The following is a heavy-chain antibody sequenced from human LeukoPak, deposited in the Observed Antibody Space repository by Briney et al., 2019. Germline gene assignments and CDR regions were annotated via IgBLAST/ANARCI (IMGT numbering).Heavy chain of an antibody. CDR3: ARVLSGYPDF. V-gene: IGHV3-64*01. D-gene: IGHD3-22*01. J-gene: IGHJ1*01. CDR2: ISSSGATE. CDR1: GFDFNIYA. Sequence: GGSLRLSCVASGFDFNIYAMWWVRQAPGKGPEYVSAISSSGATEFYANSVRGRFFISKDNSNNTLHLHMGSLRPDDTAVYYCARVLSGYPDFRGPGTLVAVSS.